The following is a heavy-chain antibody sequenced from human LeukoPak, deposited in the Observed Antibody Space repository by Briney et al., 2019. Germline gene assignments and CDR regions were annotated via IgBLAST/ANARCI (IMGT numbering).Heavy chain of an antibody. J-gene: IGHJ5*02. CDR3: ARDKSSIVVVPAADNWFDP. D-gene: IGHD2-2*01. CDR1: GYTFTGYY. V-gene: IGHV1-2*02. CDR2: INPNSGGT. Sequence: RASVKVSCKASGYTFTGYYMHWVRQAPGQGLEWMGWINPNSGGTNYAQKFQGRVTMTRDTSISTAYMELSRLRSDDTAVYYCARDKSSIVVVPAADNWFDPWGQGTLVTVSS.